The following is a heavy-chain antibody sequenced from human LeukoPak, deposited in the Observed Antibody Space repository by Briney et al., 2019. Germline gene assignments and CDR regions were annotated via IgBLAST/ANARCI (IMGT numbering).Heavy chain of an antibody. V-gene: IGHV4-59*01. Sequence: PSETLSLTCTVSGGSISSYHWSWIRQPPGKGLEWIGYIYYSGSTNYNPSLKSRVTISVDTSKNQFSLKLSSVTAADTAVYYCASPSEDSSGWESFDYWGQGTLVTVSS. CDR1: GGSISSYH. J-gene: IGHJ4*02. CDR2: IYYSGST. CDR3: ASPSEDSSGWESFDY. D-gene: IGHD6-19*01.